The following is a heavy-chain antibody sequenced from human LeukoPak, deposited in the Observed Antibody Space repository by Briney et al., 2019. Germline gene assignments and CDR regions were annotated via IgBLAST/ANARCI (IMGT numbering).Heavy chain of an antibody. CDR1: GYSFTGYY. V-gene: IGHV1-2*02. D-gene: IGHD3-22*01. J-gene: IGHJ5*02. CDR2: INANSGGT. CDR3: ARGSGGYGANRRFDP. Sequence: ASVKVSCKASGYSFTGYYMHWVRQAPGQGLEWMGWINANSGGTKYAQKLQGRVTMTRDTSISTAYMELSRLRSDDTAVYYCARGSGGYGANRRFDPWGQGTLVTVSS.